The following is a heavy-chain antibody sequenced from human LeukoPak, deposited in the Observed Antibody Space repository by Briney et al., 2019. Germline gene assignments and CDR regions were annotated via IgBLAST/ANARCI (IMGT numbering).Heavy chain of an antibody. CDR3: ARVQSEALGTANWFDP. J-gene: IGHJ5*02. Sequence: PSETLSLTCAVSGYSISSGYYWGWIRQPPGKGLEWIGSIYHSGSTYYNPSLKSRVTISEDTSKNQFSLKLSSVTAADTAVYYCARVQSEALGTANWFDPWGQGTLVTVSS. V-gene: IGHV4-38-2*01. D-gene: IGHD1-7*01. CDR2: IYHSGST. CDR1: GYSISSGYY.